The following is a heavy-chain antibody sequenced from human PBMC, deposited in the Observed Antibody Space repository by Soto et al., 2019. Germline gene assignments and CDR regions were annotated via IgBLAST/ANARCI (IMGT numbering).Heavy chain of an antibody. J-gene: IGHJ4*02. CDR3: ARDYGDSPAFFDY. D-gene: IGHD4-17*01. V-gene: IGHV3-21*01. Sequence: GGSLRLSCAASGFTFSSYSMNWVRQAPGKGLEWVSSISSSSSYIYYADSVKGRFTISRDNAKNSLYLQMNSLRAEDTAVYYCARDYGDSPAFFDYWGQGTLVTVSS. CDR2: ISSSSSYI. CDR1: GFTFSSYS.